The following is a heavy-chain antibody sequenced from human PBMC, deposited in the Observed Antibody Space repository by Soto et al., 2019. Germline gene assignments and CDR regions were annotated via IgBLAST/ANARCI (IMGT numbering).Heavy chain of an antibody. Sequence: ASVKVSCKASGGTFSSYAISWVRQAPGQGLEWMGGIIPIFGTANYAQKFQGRVTITADESTSTAYMELSSLRSEDTAVYYCARVRKEGYCSSTSCYSWYFDLWGRGTLVTVSS. V-gene: IGHV1-69*13. CDR1: GGTFSSYA. D-gene: IGHD2-2*02. J-gene: IGHJ2*01. CDR2: IIPIFGTA. CDR3: ARVRKEGYCSSTSCYSWYFDL.